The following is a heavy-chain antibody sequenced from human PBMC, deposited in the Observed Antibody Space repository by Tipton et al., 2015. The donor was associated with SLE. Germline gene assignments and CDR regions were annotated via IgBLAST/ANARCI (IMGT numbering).Heavy chain of an antibody. D-gene: IGHD1-26*01. V-gene: IGHV4-34*01. CDR2: INHNGYT. J-gene: IGHJ6*02. Sequence: TLSLTCAVSGGSFSGFYWTWIRQPPGRGLEWMGEINHNGYTNYNPSLKSRITISVDTSKKQFSLKLSSVTAADTAVYYCARDFSGRDYGMDVWGQGTTVTVSS. CDR3: ARDFSGRDYGMDV. CDR1: GGSFSGFY.